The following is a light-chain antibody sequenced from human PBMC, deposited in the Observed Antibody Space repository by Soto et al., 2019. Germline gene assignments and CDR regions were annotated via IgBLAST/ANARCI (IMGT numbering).Light chain of an antibody. Sequence: QSALTQPPSASGSPGQSVTISCTGTSSDVGGYNYVSWYQQHPGKAPKLMIYEVSKRPSGVPDSFSGSKSGNTASLTVSGLQAEDEADYYCSSYAGSNNLRNVFGTGTKLTVL. CDR1: SSDVGGYNY. V-gene: IGLV2-8*01. CDR2: EVS. J-gene: IGLJ1*01. CDR3: SSYAGSNNLRNV.